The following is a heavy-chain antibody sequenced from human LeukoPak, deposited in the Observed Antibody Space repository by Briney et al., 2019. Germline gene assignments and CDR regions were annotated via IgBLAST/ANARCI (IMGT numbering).Heavy chain of an antibody. D-gene: IGHD3-22*01. Sequence: ASVKVSCKASGYTFTSYDINWVRQATGQGLEWMGWMNPNSGNTGYAQKFQGRVTITRNTSISTAYMELSSLRSEDTAVYYCAGAYYYDSSGYYYPDAFDILGQGTMVTVSS. J-gene: IGHJ3*02. CDR3: AGAYYYDSSGYYYPDAFDI. V-gene: IGHV1-8*03. CDR1: GYTFTSYD. CDR2: MNPNSGNT.